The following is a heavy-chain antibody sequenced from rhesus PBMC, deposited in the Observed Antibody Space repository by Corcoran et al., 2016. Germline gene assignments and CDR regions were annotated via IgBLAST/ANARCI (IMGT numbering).Heavy chain of an antibody. Sequence: EVQLVESGGALAQPGGSMRLSCAASGFTFDDYAMSWVRQAPGKGLEWVSRIGWNSGTIYYADSVKGRFTISRDNAKNSLFLQMDRLRAEDTAVYYCTREIAAGAFDYWGQGVLVTVSS. CDR1: GFTFDDYA. J-gene: IGHJ4*01. D-gene: IGHD6-13*01. CDR3: TREIAAGAFDY. CDR2: IGWNSGTI. V-gene: IGHV3-134*01.